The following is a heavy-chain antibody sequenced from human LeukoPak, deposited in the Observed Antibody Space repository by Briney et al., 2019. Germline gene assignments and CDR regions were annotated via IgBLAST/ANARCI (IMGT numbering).Heavy chain of an antibody. V-gene: IGHV4-61*01. D-gene: IGHD1-7*01. Sequence: SETLSLTCTVSGGSVSSGSYYWSWIPQPPGKGLEWIGYIYYSGSTNYNPSLKSRVTISVDMSKNQFSLRLSSVTTADTAVYYCARVPGGGTAANWGQGTMVTVSS. J-gene: IGHJ3*01. CDR3: ARVPGGGTAAN. CDR2: IYYSGST. CDR1: GGSVSSGSYY.